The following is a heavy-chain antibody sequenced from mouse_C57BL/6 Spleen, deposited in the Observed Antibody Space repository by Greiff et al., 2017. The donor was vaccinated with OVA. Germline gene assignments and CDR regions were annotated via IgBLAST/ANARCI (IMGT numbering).Heavy chain of an antibody. CDR2: ISDGGSYT. J-gene: IGHJ4*01. CDR1: GFTFSSYA. D-gene: IGHD2-9*01. V-gene: IGHV5-4*03. Sequence: DVKLVESGGGLVKPGGSLKLSCAASGFTFSSYAMSWVRQTPEKRLEWVATISDGGSYTYYPDNVKGRFTISRDNAKNNLYLQMSHLKSEDTAMYYCASYYGYDGPMDYWGQGTSVTVSS. CDR3: ASYYGYDGPMDY.